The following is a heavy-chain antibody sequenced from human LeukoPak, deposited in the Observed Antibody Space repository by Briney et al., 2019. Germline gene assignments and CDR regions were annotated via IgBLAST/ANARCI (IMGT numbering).Heavy chain of an antibody. V-gene: IGHV1-2*02. Sequence: ASVKVSCKASGYTFTGYYMHWVRQAPGQGLEWMGWINPNSGGTNYAQKFQGRVTMTRDTSISTAYMELSRLRSDGTAVYYCAGDSVVISTRAVWFDPWGQGTLVTVSS. CDR2: INPNSGGT. D-gene: IGHD2-21*01. J-gene: IGHJ5*02. CDR3: AGDSVVISTRAVWFDP. CDR1: GYTFTGYY.